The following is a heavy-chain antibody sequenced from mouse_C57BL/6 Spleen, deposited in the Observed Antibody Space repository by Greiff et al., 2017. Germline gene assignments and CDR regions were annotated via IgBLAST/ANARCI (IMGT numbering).Heavy chain of an antibody. CDR2: INPNNGGT. J-gene: IGHJ4*01. Sequence: EVKLMESGPELVKPGASVKMSCKASGYTFTDYNMHWVKQSHGKSLEWIGYINPNNGGTSYNQKFKGKATLTVNKSSSTAYMELRSLTSEDSAVYYCARRIRLGVYAMDYWGQGTSVTVSS. V-gene: IGHV1-22*01. CDR1: GYTFTDYN. CDR3: ARRIRLGVYAMDY. D-gene: IGHD4-1*01.